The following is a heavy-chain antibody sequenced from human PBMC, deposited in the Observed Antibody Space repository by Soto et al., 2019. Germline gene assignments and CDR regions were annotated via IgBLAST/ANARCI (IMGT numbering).Heavy chain of an antibody. CDR2: INHSGST. CDR3: AREGYYGSGSYPFDY. V-gene: IGHV4-34*01. CDR1: GGSFSGYY. D-gene: IGHD3-10*01. J-gene: IGHJ4*02. Sequence: SETLSLTCAVYGGSFSGYYWSWIRQPPGKGLEWIGEINHSGSTNYNPSLKSRVTISVDTSKNQFSLKLSSVTAADTAVYYCAREGYYGSGSYPFDYWGQGTLVTVSS.